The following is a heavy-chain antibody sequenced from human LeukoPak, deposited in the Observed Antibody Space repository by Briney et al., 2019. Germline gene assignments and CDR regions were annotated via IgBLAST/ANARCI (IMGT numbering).Heavy chain of an antibody. D-gene: IGHD2-8*01. V-gene: IGHV7-4-1*02. Sequence: ASVKVSCKASRYTFTSNALGWVRQAPGQGLEWMGWINTNTGSPTYAQGFTGRFVFSLDTSDNTAYLQISSLQAEDTAVYSCASFFCTSALCYYLDYWGQGTLVTVSS. CDR1: RYTFTSNA. CDR2: INTNTGSP. J-gene: IGHJ4*02. CDR3: ASFFCTSALCYYLDY.